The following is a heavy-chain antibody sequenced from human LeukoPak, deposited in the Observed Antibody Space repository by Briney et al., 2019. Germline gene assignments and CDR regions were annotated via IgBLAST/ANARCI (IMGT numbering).Heavy chain of an antibody. V-gene: IGHV3-30*03. Sequence: GGSLRLSCAASGFSFSSYGMHWVRQAPGKGLEWVAVISNDGSNKYYTDSVEGRFTISRDNSKDTLYMQMNSLRAEDTAVYYCARDMYDSSGYLFDYWGQGTLVTVSS. CDR1: GFSFSSYG. CDR3: ARDMYDSSGYLFDY. D-gene: IGHD3-22*01. CDR2: ISNDGSNK. J-gene: IGHJ4*02.